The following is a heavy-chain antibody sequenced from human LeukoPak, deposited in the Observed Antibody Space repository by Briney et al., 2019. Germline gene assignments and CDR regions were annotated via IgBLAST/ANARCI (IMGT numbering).Heavy chain of an antibody. CDR1: GFTFSSYA. V-gene: IGHV3-30*04. CDR3: ARGPMIVVGKRAFDI. CDR2: ISYDGSNK. D-gene: IGHD3-22*01. Sequence: GGSLRLSCAASGFTFSSYAMHWVRQAPGKGLEWVAVISYDGSNKYYADSVKGRFTISRDNSKNSLYLQMNSLRAEDTAVYYCARGPMIVVGKRAFDIWGQGTMVTVSS. J-gene: IGHJ3*02.